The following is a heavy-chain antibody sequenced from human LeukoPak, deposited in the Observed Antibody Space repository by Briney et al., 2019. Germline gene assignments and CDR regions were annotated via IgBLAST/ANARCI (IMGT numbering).Heavy chain of an antibody. CDR3: ARDAPPSSFDI. CDR1: GGSISSYY. CDR2: IYYSGTT. Sequence: SETLSLTCTVSGGSISSYYWSWVRQPPGKGLEWIGYIYYSGTTNYNPSLKSRVIISVDTSKNQFSLKVTSVTAADTAVYYCARDAPPSSFDIWGQGTMVTVSS. J-gene: IGHJ3*02. V-gene: IGHV4-59*01.